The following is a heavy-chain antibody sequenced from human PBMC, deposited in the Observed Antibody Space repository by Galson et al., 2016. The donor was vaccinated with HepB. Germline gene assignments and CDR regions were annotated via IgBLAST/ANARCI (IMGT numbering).Heavy chain of an antibody. CDR1: GFTFSSYG. CDR3: ARNIVVVVGGTDYYGMDV. D-gene: IGHD2-15*01. Sequence: SLRLSCAASGFTFSSYGMHWVRQAPGKGQEWVTVISFDGSNKFYSDSVKGRFTISRDNSKNTLSLQMNSLRAEDTAVYYCARNIVVVVGGTDYYGMDVWGQGTTVTVSS. J-gene: IGHJ6*02. V-gene: IGHV3-30*03. CDR2: ISFDGSNK.